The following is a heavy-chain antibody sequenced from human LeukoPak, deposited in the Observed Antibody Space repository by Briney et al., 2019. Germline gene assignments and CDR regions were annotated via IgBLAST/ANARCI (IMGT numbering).Heavy chain of an antibody. D-gene: IGHD2-2*01. V-gene: IGHV1-18*01. CDR1: GYTFTTYG. CDR3: ARLYCSSTSCYLDYYYYGMDV. CDR2: ISAYNGNT. J-gene: IGHJ6*02. Sequence: ASVKVSCKASGYTFTTYGISWVRQAPGQGLEWMGWISAYNGNTKYAQKPQGGVTMTTDTSTSTAYMELRSLRSDDTAVYYCARLYCSSTSCYLDYYYYGMDVWGQETTVTVSS.